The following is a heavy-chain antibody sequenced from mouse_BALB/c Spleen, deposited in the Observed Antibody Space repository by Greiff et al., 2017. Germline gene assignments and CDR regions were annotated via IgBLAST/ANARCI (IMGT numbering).Heavy chain of an antibody. CDR2: IWSGGST. CDR1: GFSLTSYG. J-gene: IGHJ3*01. CDR3: AREFAY. Sequence: QVTLKESGPGLVQPSQSLSITCTVSGFSLTSYGVHWVRQSPGKGLEWLGVIWSGGSTDYNAAFISRLSISKDNSKSQVFFKMNSLQTDDTAMYYCAREFAYWGQGTLVTVSA. V-gene: IGHV2-4-1*01.